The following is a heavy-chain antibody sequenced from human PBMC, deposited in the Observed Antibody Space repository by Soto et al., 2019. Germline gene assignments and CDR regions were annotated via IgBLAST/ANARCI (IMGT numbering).Heavy chain of an antibody. J-gene: IGHJ4*02. CDR2: ISGSGGST. D-gene: IGHD1-26*01. CDR1: GFTFSSYA. CDR3: TTLSGSYYSSYDIDY. V-gene: IGHV3-23*01. Sequence: PGGSLRLSCAASGFTFSSYAMSWVRQAPGKGLEWVSAISGSGGSTYYADSVRGRFTISRDNSKNTLYLQMNSLRAEGTAVYYCTTLSGSYYSSYDIDYWGQGTLVTVSS.